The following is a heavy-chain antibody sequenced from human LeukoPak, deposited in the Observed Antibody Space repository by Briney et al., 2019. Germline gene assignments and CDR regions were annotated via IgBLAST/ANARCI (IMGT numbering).Heavy chain of an antibody. CDR1: GYSISSGYY. J-gene: IGHJ4*02. CDR3: ARMGTDFWSGYCDY. D-gene: IGHD3-3*01. V-gene: IGHV4-38-2*02. CDR2: IYHSGRT. Sequence: SETLSLTCTVSGYSISSGYYWGWIRQPPGKGLEWIGSIYHSGRTYYNPSLKSRVTISVDTSKNQFSLKLSSVTAADTAVYYCARMGTDFWSGYCDYWGQGTLVTVSS.